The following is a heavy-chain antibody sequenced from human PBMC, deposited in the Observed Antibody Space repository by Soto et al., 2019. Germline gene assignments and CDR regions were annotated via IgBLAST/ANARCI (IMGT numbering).Heavy chain of an antibody. Sequence: GESLKISCKGSGYNFATYWIGWVRQTPGKGLEWIGIIYPPNSDTKYSPSFEGQVTISAEKSINTAYLQWSSLTASDTAVYYCARHRLYSSSWTTFDYWGQGTLFTVSS. D-gene: IGHD2-2*01. CDR1: GYNFATYW. V-gene: IGHV5-51*01. CDR2: IYPPNSDT. J-gene: IGHJ4*02. CDR3: ARHRLYSSSWTTFDY.